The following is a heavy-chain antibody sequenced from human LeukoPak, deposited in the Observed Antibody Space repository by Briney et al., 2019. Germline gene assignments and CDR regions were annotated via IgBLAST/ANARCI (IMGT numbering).Heavy chain of an antibody. CDR3: TRDRGAYNLYDY. J-gene: IGHJ4*02. CDR2: IRSKAYGETA. Sequence: GGSLRLSCAASGSTLSNYAISWIRQAPGKGLEWVGFIRSKAYGETADYAASVKGRFTISRDDSKAIAYLQMNSLKTEDTAVYHCTRDRGAYNLYDYWGQGTLVTVSS. V-gene: IGHV3-49*03. CDR1: GSTLSNYA. D-gene: IGHD1-1*01.